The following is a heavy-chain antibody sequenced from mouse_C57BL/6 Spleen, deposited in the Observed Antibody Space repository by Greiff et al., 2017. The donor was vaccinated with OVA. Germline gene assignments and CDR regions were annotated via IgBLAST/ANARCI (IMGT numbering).Heavy chain of an antibody. D-gene: IGHD1-1*01. V-gene: IGHV1-4*01. CDR1: GYTFTSYT. J-gene: IGHJ1*03. Sequence: VQRVESGAELARPGASVKMSCKASGYTFTSYTMHWVKQRPGQGLEWIGYINPSSGYTKYNQKFKDKATLTADKSSSTAYMQLSSLTSEDSAVYYGARGGDGRSYDWYFDVWGTGTTVTVSS. CDR3: ARGGDGRSYDWYFDV. CDR2: INPSSGYT.